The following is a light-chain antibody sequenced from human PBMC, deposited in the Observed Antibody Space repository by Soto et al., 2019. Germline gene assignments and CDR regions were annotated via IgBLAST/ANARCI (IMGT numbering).Light chain of an antibody. CDR1: NSNIGAGYD. CDR3: QSYDSIWSGHV. CDR2: NDI. V-gene: IGLV1-40*01. J-gene: IGLJ1*01. Sequence: QSVLTQPPSVSGAPGLRVTISCTGSNSNIGAGYDVHWYQQLPGTAPKLLIYNDIKRPSGVPDRFSGSKSGTSASLAITGLQAEDEADYYCQSYDSIWSGHVFGPGTKLTVL.